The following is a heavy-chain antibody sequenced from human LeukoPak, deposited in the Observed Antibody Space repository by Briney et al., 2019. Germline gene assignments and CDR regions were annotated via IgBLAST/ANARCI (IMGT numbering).Heavy chain of an antibody. Sequence: PGGSLRLSCAASGFTFRNFWMSWVRQIPGKGLEWVANINNDEKEKYYVDSVKGRFTISRDNSKNTLYLQMNSLRAEDTAVYYCARVLSPAAAGTMLDYWGQGTLVTVSS. CDR2: INNDEKEK. CDR1: GFTFRNFW. D-gene: IGHD6-13*01. J-gene: IGHJ4*02. V-gene: IGHV3-7*01. CDR3: ARVLSPAAAGTMLDY.